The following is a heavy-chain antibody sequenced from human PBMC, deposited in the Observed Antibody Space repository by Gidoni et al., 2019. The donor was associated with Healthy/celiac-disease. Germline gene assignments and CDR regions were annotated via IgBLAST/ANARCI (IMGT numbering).Heavy chain of an antibody. J-gene: IGHJ5*02. V-gene: IGHV4-59*01. D-gene: IGHD3-3*01. CDR2: IYYSGST. CDR3: ARDRPYYDFWSGYYEDNWFDP. CDR1: GGSISSYY. Sequence: QVQLQESGPGLVKPSETLSLTCTVSGGSISSYYWSWIRQPPGKGLEWIGYIYYSGSTNYNPSLKSRVTISVDTSKNQCSLKLSSVTAADTAVYYCARDRPYYDFWSGYYEDNWFDPWGQGTLVTVSS.